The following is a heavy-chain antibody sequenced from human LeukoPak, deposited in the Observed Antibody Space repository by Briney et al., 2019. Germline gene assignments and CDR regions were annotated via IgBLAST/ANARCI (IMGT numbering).Heavy chain of an antibody. CDR3: AKEDGGYSYGYGDFDY. Sequence: GGSLRLSCAASGFTFSSYGMHWVRQAPGKGLEWVAFIRYDGSNKYYADSVKGRFTISRDNSKNTLYLQMNSLRAGDTAVYYCAKEDGGYSYGYGDFDYWGQGTLVTVSS. CDR2: IRYDGSNK. CDR1: GFTFSSYG. V-gene: IGHV3-30*02. J-gene: IGHJ4*02. D-gene: IGHD5-18*01.